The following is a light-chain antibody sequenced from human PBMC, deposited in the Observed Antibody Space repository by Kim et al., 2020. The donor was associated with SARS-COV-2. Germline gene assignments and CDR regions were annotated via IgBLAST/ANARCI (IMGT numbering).Light chain of an antibody. J-gene: IGKJ2*01. CDR3: HQYGSSPNT. CDR1: QSVSSNT. V-gene: IGKV3-20*01. Sequence: EIVLTQSPGTLSLSPGERASLSCRASQSVSSNTLAWYQQRPGQAPRLLIYGASSRATGIPDRFSGGGSGTDFTLTISRLEPEDFAVYYCHQYGSSPNTFGQGTKLEI. CDR2: GAS.